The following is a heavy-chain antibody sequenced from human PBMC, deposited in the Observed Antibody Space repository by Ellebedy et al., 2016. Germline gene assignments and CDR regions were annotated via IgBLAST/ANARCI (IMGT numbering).Heavy chain of an antibody. J-gene: IGHJ4*02. V-gene: IGHV4-59*01. Sequence: SETLSLTCTVSGGSISSYYWSWIRQPPGKGLEWVGNIYYSGSTNYNSSPKSRVTISVDTSKNQFSLKLSSVTVADTGVYYCAREGGGFGELLLDYWGQGTLVTVSS. CDR3: AREGGGFGELLLDY. CDR1: GGSISSYY. CDR2: IYYSGST. D-gene: IGHD3-10*01.